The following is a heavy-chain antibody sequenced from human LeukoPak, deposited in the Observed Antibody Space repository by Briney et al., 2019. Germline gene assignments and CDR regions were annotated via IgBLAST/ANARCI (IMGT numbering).Heavy chain of an antibody. CDR1: GFTFSSYA. CDR3: AKDIARIVLMDGYFDY. V-gene: IGHV3-23*01. J-gene: IGHJ4*02. CDR2: ISGSGGST. D-gene: IGHD2-8*01. Sequence: PGGSLRLSCAASGFTFSSYAMNWVRQAPGKGLEWVSAISGSGGSTYYADSVKGRFTISRDNSKNTLYLQMNSLRAEDTAVYYCAKDIARIVLMDGYFDYWGQGTLVTVSS.